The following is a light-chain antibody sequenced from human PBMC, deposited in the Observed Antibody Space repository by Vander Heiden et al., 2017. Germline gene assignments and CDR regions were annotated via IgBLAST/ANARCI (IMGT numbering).Light chain of an antibody. J-gene: IGKJ4*01. CDR3: QQYNSWPLT. V-gene: IGKV3-15*01. CDR1: QSVSSN. CDR2: GAS. Sequence: ELVITQSPATLSVSPGERATLSCRASQSVSSNLAWYQQKPGQAPRLLIYGASTRATGIPARFSGSGSGTEFTLTISSLQSEDFAVYYCQQYNSWPLTFGGGTKVEIK.